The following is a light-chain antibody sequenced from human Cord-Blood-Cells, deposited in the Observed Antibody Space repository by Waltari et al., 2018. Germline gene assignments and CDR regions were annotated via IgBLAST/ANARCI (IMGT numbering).Light chain of an antibody. J-gene: IGKJ5*01. CDR3: QQYYSTPIT. V-gene: IGKV4-1*01. CDR1: QSVLYSSNNKNY. CDR2: WAS. Sequence: VMTQSPDSLAVSLGERATINCKSSQSVLYSSNNKNYLAWYQQKPGQPPKLLIYWASTQESGVPDRFSGSGSGTDFTLTISSLQAEDVAVYYCQQYYSTPITFGQGTRLEIK.